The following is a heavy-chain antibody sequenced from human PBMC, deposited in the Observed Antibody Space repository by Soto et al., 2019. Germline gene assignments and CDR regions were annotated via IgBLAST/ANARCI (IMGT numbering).Heavy chain of an antibody. Sequence: VASVKVSCKASGGTFSSYAISWVRQAPGQGLEWMGGIIPIFGTANYAQKFQGRVTITADKSTSTAYMELSSLRSEDTAVYYCAKAKESGSYYAWDFDYWGQGTLVTVSS. J-gene: IGHJ4*02. CDR2: IIPIFGTA. D-gene: IGHD1-26*01. V-gene: IGHV1-69*06. CDR1: GGTFSSYA. CDR3: AKAKESGSYYAWDFDY.